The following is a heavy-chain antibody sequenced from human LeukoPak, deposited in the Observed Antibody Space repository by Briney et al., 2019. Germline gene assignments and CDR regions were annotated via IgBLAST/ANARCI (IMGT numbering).Heavy chain of an antibody. CDR3: ARGRYEMRPFDS. CDR2: INSDGSST. Sequence: PGGSLRLSCAASGFTFSSYWMHWVRQGSGKGLVWVSRINSDGSSTNYADSVKGRFTISRDNAKNTLYLQMNGLRGEDTAVYYCARGRYEMRPFDSWGQGTLVTVSS. D-gene: IGHD5-12*01. J-gene: IGHJ4*02. CDR1: GFTFSSYW. V-gene: IGHV3-74*01.